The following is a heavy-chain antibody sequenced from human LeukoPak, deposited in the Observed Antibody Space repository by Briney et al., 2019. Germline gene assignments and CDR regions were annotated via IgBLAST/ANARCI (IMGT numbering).Heavy chain of an antibody. D-gene: IGHD3-10*01. CDR2: INPNSGGT. CDR1: GYTFTGYN. V-gene: IGHV1-2*02. J-gene: IGHJ5*02. CDR3: ARGYYYGSGSHKGLRENWFDP. Sequence: ASVKVSCKASGYTFTGYNMHWVRQAPGQGLEWMGWINPNSGGTNYAQKFQGRVTMTRDTSISTAYMELSRLRSDDTAVYYCARGYYYGSGSHKGLRENWFDPWGQGTLVTVSS.